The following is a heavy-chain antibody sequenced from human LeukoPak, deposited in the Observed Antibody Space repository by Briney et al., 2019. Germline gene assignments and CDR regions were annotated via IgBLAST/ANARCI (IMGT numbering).Heavy chain of an antibody. Sequence: PGESLKISCKGSGYSFTSYWIGWVRQMPGKGLEWMGIIYPGDSDTRYSPSFQGQVTISADKSISTAYLQWSSLKASDTAMYYCARRSGMATPPGASDIWGQGTLVTVSS. J-gene: IGHJ4*02. D-gene: IGHD5-24*01. CDR2: IYPGDSDT. CDR1: GYSFTSYW. V-gene: IGHV5-51*01. CDR3: ARRSGMATPPGASDI.